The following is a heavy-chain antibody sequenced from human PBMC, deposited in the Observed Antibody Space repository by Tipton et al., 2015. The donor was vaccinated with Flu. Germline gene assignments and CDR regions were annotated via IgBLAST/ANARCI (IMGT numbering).Heavy chain of an antibody. J-gene: IGHJ4*02. CDR3: AKDLGYYGSGLDD. D-gene: IGHD3-10*01. CDR2: ISYDGSNK. CDR1: GFTFSSYG. V-gene: IGHV3-30*18. Sequence: SLRLSCAASGFTFSSYGMHWVRQAPGKGLEWVAVISYDGSNKYYVDSVKGRFTISRDNSKNTLYLHMNSLRAEDTAVYYCAKDLGYYGSGLDDWGQGTLVTVSS.